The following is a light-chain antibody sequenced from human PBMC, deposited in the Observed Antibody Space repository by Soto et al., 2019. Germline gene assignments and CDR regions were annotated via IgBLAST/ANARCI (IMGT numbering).Light chain of an antibody. CDR1: QSVSNNY. CDR2: GAS. Sequence: EIVLTQSPGTLSLSPGERATLSCRASQSVSNNYLAWYQQKPGQPPRLIIYGASTRATGIPDRFSGSGSGTDFTLTISRLEPEDFAVYYCQQYGSSGTFGQGTKLDIK. CDR3: QQYGSSGT. V-gene: IGKV3-20*01. J-gene: IGKJ1*01.